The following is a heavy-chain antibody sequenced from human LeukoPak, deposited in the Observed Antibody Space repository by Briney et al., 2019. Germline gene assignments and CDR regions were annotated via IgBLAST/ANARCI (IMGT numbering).Heavy chain of an antibody. CDR3: AIFQGTYGDNENDY. J-gene: IGHJ4*02. CDR2: IIPMINTP. Sequence: SVKVSCKASGGTFRSYAITWVRQAPGKGLEWMGGIIPMINTPKYAQKFQGRVSITADDSTSTGYMEVSSLRSEDTAVYYGAIFQGTYGDNENDYWGQGTLVTVSS. CDR1: GGTFRSYA. V-gene: IGHV1-69*01. D-gene: IGHD4-17*01.